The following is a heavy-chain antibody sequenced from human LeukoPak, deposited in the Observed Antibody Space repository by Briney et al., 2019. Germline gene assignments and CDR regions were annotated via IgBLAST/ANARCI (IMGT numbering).Heavy chain of an antibody. CDR3: ATYTHWVAGDV. CDR2: MNQDGSEK. Sequence: GGSLRLSCAASGFAFSDSWMSWVRQAPGKGLEWVANMNQDGSEKDYVDSVKGRFTISRDNARNSLYLQMGSLRAEDTAVYYCATYTHWVAGDVWGQGTTVTVSS. V-gene: IGHV3-7*01. D-gene: IGHD3-16*01. J-gene: IGHJ6*02. CDR1: GFAFSDSW.